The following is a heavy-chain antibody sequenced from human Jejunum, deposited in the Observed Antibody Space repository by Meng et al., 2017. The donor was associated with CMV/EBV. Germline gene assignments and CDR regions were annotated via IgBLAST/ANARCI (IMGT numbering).Heavy chain of an antibody. CDR1: GFAFTSSF. Sequence: KASGFAFTSSFMRWVRQAPGQGLEWMGGIIPIFDTPNYAQRFQGRVTITTDESTSTAYMELSSLRSEDTAVYYCARPTYYFYGMDVWGQGTTVTVSS. V-gene: IGHV1-69*05. J-gene: IGHJ6*02. CDR3: ARPTYYFYGMDV. CDR2: IIPIFDTP.